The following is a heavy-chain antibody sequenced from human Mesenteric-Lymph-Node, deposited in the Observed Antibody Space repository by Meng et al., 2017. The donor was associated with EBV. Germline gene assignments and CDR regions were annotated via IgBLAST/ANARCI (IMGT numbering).Heavy chain of an antibody. J-gene: IGHJ4*02. D-gene: IGHD5-18*01. CDR3: ASRGYSDGWTFDS. Sequence: GQLQESGPGLVKPSQTLSLTCAVSGGSVSSAGYYWNWIRQPPGKGLEWIGYMYYSGSIYYNPSLKSRVTISVDTSKNQFSLKLSSVTAADTAVYYCASRGYSDGWTFDSWGQGTLVTVSS. CDR1: GGSVSSAGYY. V-gene: IGHV4-30-4*01. CDR2: MYYSGSI.